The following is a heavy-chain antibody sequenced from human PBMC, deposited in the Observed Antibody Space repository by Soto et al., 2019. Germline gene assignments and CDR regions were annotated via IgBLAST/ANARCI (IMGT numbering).Heavy chain of an antibody. D-gene: IGHD3-10*01. CDR1: GDTFSFYT. J-gene: IGHJ4*02. CDR2: VNPIVSMS. CDR3: AASYGSGYRAFDY. Sequence: QVQLVQSGAEVKKPGSSVKVSCKASGDTFSFYTINWVRQAPGLGLEWMGRVNPIVSMSNYAQKFQGRVTITADKSTTTAYMQRSSLRSEDTAIYYCAASYGSGYRAFDYWGQGALVTVSS. V-gene: IGHV1-69*02.